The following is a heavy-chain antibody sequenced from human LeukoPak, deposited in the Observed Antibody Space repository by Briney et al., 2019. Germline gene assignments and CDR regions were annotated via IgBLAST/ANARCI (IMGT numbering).Heavy chain of an antibody. CDR2: IWYDGSHQ. CDR1: GFSFSTYG. CDR3: ARDLGLRYGSGAYRFDP. Sequence: PGGSLRLSCAAYGFSFSTYGVHWVRQAPGKRLESVAVIWYDGSHQYYADSVKGRFTISRDMSNNTLYLQMNNLRVDDTALYYCARDLGLRYGSGAYRFDPWGQGTQVIVSS. J-gene: IGHJ5*02. D-gene: IGHD3-10*01. V-gene: IGHV3-33*08.